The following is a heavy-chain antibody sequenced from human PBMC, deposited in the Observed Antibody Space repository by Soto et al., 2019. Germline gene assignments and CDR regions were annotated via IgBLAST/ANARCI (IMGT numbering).Heavy chain of an antibody. CDR1: GGSISSGDYY. J-gene: IGHJ5*02. D-gene: IGHD3-3*01. V-gene: IGHV4-30-4*01. CDR3: AREGAIYDFWSGYYKGYNWFDP. Sequence: SETLSLTCTVSGGSISSGDYYWSWIRQPPGKGLEWIGYIYYSGSTYYNPSLKSRVTISVDTSKNQFSLKLSSVTAADTAVYYCAREGAIYDFWSGYYKGYNWFDPWGQGTLVTVSS. CDR2: IYYSGST.